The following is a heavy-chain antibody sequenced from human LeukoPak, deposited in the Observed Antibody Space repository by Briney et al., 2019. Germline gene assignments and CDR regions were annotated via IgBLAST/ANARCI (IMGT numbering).Heavy chain of an antibody. CDR3: ARELRLNHYFDY. Sequence: PGGSLRLSCAASGFTFSNAWMSWVRLAPGKGLEWVSGVGGSGGSTYYADSVKGRFTISRDKSNNTLYLDMTSLTAEDTAVYYCARELRLNHYFDYWGQGARVTVSS. J-gene: IGHJ4*02. D-gene: IGHD3-3*01. CDR1: GFTFSNAW. CDR2: VGGSGGST. V-gene: IGHV3-23*01.